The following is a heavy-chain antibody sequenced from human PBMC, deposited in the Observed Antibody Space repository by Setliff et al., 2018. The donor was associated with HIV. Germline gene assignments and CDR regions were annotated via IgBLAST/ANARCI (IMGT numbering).Heavy chain of an antibody. CDR1: GGSFSGDY. J-gene: IGHJ4*02. CDR2: ISQTRST. Sequence: ASETLSLTCAVYGGSFSGDYWVWIRQSPGKGLEWIGDISQTRSTNYDPSLKSRVTISLDTSKNQLSLNLTSVTAADTAVYYCARCFYGSGSYSYYFDYWGQGTLVTVSS. CDR3: ARCFYGSGSYSYYFDY. V-gene: IGHV4-34*10. D-gene: IGHD3-10*01.